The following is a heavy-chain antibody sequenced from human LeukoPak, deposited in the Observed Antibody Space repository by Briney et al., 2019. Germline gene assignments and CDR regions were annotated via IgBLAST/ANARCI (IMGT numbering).Heavy chain of an antibody. Sequence: SETLSFTGTVSGYSISSGYYWGWIRQPPGKWLEWIGSIDHSGSTYYNPSLKSRVTISAYTSKNQFSLKLSSVTAEHTAVYYCASVGSKRSYYDFWRGSSPFDYWGQGTLVTVSS. V-gene: IGHV4-38-2*02. D-gene: IGHD3-3*01. CDR3: ASVGSKRSYYDFWRGSSPFDY. CDR1: GYSISSGYY. CDR2: IDHSGST. J-gene: IGHJ4*02.